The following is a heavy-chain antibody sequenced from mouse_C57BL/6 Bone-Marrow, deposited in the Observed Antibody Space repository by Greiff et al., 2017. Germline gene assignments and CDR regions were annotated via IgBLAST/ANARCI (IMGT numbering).Heavy chain of an antibody. CDR3: ARLSTVVGGGYAMDY. V-gene: IGHV5-2*01. Sequence: EVQGVESGGGLVQPGESLKLSCESNEYEFPSHDMSWVRKTPEKRLELVAAINSDGGSTYYPDTMERRFIISRDNTKKTLYLQMSSLRSEDTALYYCARLSTVVGGGYAMDYWGQGTSVTVSS. CDR2: INSDGGST. D-gene: IGHD1-1*01. CDR1: EYEFPSHD. J-gene: IGHJ4*01.